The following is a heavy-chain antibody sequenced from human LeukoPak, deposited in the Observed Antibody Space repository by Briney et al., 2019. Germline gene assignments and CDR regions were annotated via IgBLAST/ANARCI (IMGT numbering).Heavy chain of an antibody. Sequence: SETLSLTCTVSGGSISSSSYYWGWIRQPPGKGLEWIGSIYYSGSTYYNPSLKSRVTISVDTSKNQFSLKLSSVTAADTAVYYCARERPFYGSDYWGQGTLVTVSS. V-gene: IGHV4-39*02. D-gene: IGHD3-10*01. J-gene: IGHJ4*02. CDR2: IYYSGST. CDR3: ARERPFYGSDY. CDR1: GGSISSSSYY.